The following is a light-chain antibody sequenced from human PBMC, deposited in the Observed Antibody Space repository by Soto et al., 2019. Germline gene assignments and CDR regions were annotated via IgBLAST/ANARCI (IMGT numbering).Light chain of an antibody. CDR1: QSISSW. CDR3: QQYDSYPLT. Sequence: DIQMTQSLSTLSASVGDRVTITCRASQSISSWLAWYQQKPGKAPNLLIYKASSLESGVPSRFSGSGSGTEFTLTVSSLQPDDFATYYCQQYDSYPLTFGGGTK. J-gene: IGKJ4*01. V-gene: IGKV1-5*03. CDR2: KAS.